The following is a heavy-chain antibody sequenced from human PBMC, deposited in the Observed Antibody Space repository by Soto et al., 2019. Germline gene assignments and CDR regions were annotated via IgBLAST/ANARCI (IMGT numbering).Heavy chain of an antibody. J-gene: IGHJ6*03. Sequence: SETLSLTCAVYGGSFSGYYWSWIRQPPGKGLEWIGEINHSGSTNYNPSLKSRVTISVDTSKNQFSLKLSSVTAADTAVYYCARGRIPLYYYYMDVWGKGTTVTVSS. CDR3: ARGRIPLYYYYMDV. CDR1: GGSFSGYY. D-gene: IGHD2-2*02. V-gene: IGHV4-34*01. CDR2: INHSGST.